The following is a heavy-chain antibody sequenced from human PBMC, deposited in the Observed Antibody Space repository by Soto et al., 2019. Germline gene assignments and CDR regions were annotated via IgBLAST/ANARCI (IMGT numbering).Heavy chain of an antibody. CDR2: IYPGDSEV. J-gene: IGHJ4*02. Sequence: GESLKISCQGSGYSFSSNWIGWVRQRPGKGLEWMGIIYPGDSEVKYSPSFRGQVTISVDTSISTAYLQWSSLKATDTAMYYCARHLYESSGYRYFDLWGQGTLVTVSS. CDR1: GYSFSSNW. CDR3: ARHLYESSGYRYFDL. V-gene: IGHV5-51*01. D-gene: IGHD3-22*01.